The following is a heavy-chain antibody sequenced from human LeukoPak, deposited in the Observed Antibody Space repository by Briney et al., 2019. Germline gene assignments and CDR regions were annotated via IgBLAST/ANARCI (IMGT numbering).Heavy chain of an antibody. CDR1: GGSISSGGYY. J-gene: IGHJ5*02. D-gene: IGHD2-2*01. Sequence: SETLSLTCTVSGGSISSGGYYWSWIRQHPGKGLEWIGYIYYSGSTYYNPSLKSRVTISVDTSKNQFSLKLSSVTAADTAVYFCARYYCSGTTCYSTNGFDTWGQGTLVTVSS. CDR2: IYYSGST. V-gene: IGHV4-31*03. CDR3: ARYYCSGTTCYSTNGFDT.